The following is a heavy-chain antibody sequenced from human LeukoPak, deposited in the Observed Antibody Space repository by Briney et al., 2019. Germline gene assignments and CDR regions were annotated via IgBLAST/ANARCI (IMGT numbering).Heavy chain of an antibody. J-gene: IGHJ6*03. CDR1: GGSISSSNW. CDR3: ASGEYGLGSYRVHYYYMDV. Sequence: IPSGTLSLTCAVSGGSISSSNWWSWVRQPPGKGLEWIGEIYHSGSTNYNPSLKSRVTISVDKSKNQFSLKLSSVTAADTAVYYCASGEYGLGSYRVHYYYMDVWGKGTTVTVSS. CDR2: IYHSGST. V-gene: IGHV4-4*02. D-gene: IGHD3-10*01.